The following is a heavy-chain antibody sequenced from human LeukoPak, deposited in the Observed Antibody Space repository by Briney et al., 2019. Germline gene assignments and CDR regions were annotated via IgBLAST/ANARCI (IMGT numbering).Heavy chain of an antibody. CDR1: GFTFSSYS. V-gene: IGHV3-21*01. CDR2: ISSSSSYI. D-gene: IGHD3-3*01. Sequence: GGSLRLPCAASGFTFSSYSMNWVRQAPGKGLEWVSSISSSSSYIYYADSVKGRFTISRDNAKNSLYLQMNSLRAEDTAVYYCARVRVDHNWFDPWGQGTLVTVSS. CDR3: ARVRVDHNWFDP. J-gene: IGHJ5*02.